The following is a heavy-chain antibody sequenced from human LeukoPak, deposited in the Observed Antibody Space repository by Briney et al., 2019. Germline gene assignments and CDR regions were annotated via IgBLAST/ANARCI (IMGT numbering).Heavy chain of an antibody. V-gene: IGHV3-53*01. CDR3: ARVPAYYGGNSCFDY. Sequence: GGSLRLSCVPSRFCVSQNYMTLLRQAPGKGLEWVSVIFSGGSTYYADSVKGRFTISRDNSKNTLYLHMNSLRAEDTAVYYCARVPAYYGGNSCFDYWGQGTLVTVSS. J-gene: IGHJ4*02. CDR2: IFSGGST. CDR1: RFCVSQNY. D-gene: IGHD4-23*01.